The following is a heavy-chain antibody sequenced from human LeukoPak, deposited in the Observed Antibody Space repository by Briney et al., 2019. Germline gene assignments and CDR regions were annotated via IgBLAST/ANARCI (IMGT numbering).Heavy chain of an antibody. D-gene: IGHD6-19*01. V-gene: IGHV4-4*02. CDR1: GFTFNDHD. Sequence: GSLRLSCAASGFTFNDHDMDWVRQPPGKGLEWIGEIYHSGSTNYNPSLKSRVTISVDKSKNQFSLKLSSVTAADTAVYYCARDRRYSSGQGGTDYWGQGTLVTVSS. J-gene: IGHJ4*02. CDR2: IYHSGST. CDR3: ARDRRYSSGQGGTDY.